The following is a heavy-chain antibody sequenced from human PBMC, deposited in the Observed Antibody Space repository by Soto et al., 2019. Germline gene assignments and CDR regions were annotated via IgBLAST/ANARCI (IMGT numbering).Heavy chain of an antibody. D-gene: IGHD6-13*01. CDR3: AKDVGQQLVLNYGMDV. CDR1: GFTFRSFG. Sequence: QVQLVESGGGVIQPGTSLSLSCGSSGFTFRSFGMYWVRQAPGKGLEWVAVVSYDGNHKYYADSVKGRFTVSSDNAKNMLYLQMSSMRGEDTAVYYCAKDVGQQLVLNYGMDVWGQGTTVTVSS. CDR2: VSYDGNHK. J-gene: IGHJ6*02. V-gene: IGHV3-30*18.